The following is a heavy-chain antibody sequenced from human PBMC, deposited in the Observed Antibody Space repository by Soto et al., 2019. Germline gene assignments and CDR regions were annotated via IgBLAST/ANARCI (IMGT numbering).Heavy chain of an antibody. J-gene: IGHJ4*02. V-gene: IGHV4-30-4*01. D-gene: IGHD1-26*01. CDR3: ARGPSGDKVDN. Sequence: QVQLQESGPGLVEPSQTLSLTCTVSGGSISSGGYDWSWIRQPPGKDLEWIGHIYNSGNTYSNPSLKSRVTISVDTSKNQFSLKLSSVTAADTAVYYCARGPSGDKVDNWGQGTLVTVSS. CDR2: IYNSGNT. CDR1: GGSISSGGYD.